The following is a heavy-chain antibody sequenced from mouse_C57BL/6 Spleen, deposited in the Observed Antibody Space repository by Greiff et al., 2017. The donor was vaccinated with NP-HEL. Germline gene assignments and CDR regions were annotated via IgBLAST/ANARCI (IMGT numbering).Heavy chain of an antibody. Sequence: VHVKQSGPELVKPGASVKMSCKASGYTFTDYNMHWVKQSHGKSLEWIGYINPNNGGTSYNQKFKGKATLTVNKSSSTAYMELRSLTSEDSAVYYCARTVEAMDYWGQGTSVTVSS. CDR1: GYTFTDYN. D-gene: IGHD1-1*01. CDR3: ARTVEAMDY. V-gene: IGHV1-22*01. J-gene: IGHJ4*01. CDR2: INPNNGGT.